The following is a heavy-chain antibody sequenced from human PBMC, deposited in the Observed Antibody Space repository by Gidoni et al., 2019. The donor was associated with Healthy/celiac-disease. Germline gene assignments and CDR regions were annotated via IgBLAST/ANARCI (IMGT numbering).Heavy chain of an antibody. CDR3: ARALPGSKYYFDY. CDR2: ISSSSSYI. D-gene: IGHD3-10*01. J-gene: IGHJ4*02. V-gene: IGHV3-21*01. CDR1: GFTFSSYS. Sequence: SGFTFSSYSMNWVRQAPGKGLEWVSSISSSSSYIYYAESVKGRFTISRDNAKNSLYLQMNSLRAEDTAVYYCARALPGSKYYFDYWGQGTLVTVSS.